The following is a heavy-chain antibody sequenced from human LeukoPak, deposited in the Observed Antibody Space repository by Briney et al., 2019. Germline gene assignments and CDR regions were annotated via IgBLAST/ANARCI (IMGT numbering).Heavy chain of an antibody. D-gene: IGHD3-10*01. CDR3: ARDNGYGSGSSDY. Sequence: GGSLRLSCAASGFTFSSYAMHWVRQAPGKGLEWVAVISYDGSNKYYADSVKGRFTISRDNSKNTLYLQMNSLRAEDTAVYYCARDNGYGSGSSDYWGQGTLVTVSS. J-gene: IGHJ4*02. CDR2: ISYDGSNK. V-gene: IGHV3-30-3*01. CDR1: GFTFSSYA.